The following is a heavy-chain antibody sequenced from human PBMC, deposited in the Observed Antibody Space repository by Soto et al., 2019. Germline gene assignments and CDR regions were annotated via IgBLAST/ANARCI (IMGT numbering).Heavy chain of an antibody. J-gene: IGHJ6*02. CDR3: ARGGSDYEGSGSYQGHV. D-gene: IGHD3-22*01. V-gene: IGHV1-69*12. Sequence: QVQLVQSGAEVKKPGSSVKVSCKSSGGTFSNYGLSWVRQAPGQGLECMGVIVPIFGAEHPKKFQSRVTITADEYTNTVFMELRGLSSEDTAVYYCARGGSDYEGSGSYQGHVWGQGTTVTVSS. CDR2: IVPIFGA. CDR1: GGTFSNYG.